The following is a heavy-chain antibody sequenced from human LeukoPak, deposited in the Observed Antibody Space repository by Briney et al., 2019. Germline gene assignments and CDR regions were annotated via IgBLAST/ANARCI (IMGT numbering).Heavy chain of an antibody. CDR2: ISSSSSYI. D-gene: IGHD4-17*01. CDR1: GFTFSSYS. CDR3: ARTSADYANDAFDI. V-gene: IGHV3-21*01. J-gene: IGHJ3*02. Sequence: GGSLRLSCAASGFTFSSYSTNWVRQAPGKGLEWVSSISSSSSYIYYADSVKGRFTISRDNAKNSLYLQMNSLRAEDTAVYYCARTSADYANDAFDIWGQGTMVTVSS.